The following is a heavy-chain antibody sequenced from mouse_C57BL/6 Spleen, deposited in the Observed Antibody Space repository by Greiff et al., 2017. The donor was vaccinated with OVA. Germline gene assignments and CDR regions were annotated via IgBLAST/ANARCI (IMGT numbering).Heavy chain of an antibody. Sequence: VQRVESGPGLVQPSQSLSITCTVSGFSLTSYGVPWVRQSPGKGLEWLGVLWSGGSTDYNAAFISRLSISKDNSKSQVFFKMNSLQADDTAIYYCARRDYGWYFDVWGTGTTVTVSS. CDR3: ARRDYGWYFDV. CDR1: GFSLTSYG. V-gene: IGHV2-2*01. D-gene: IGHD1-1*01. J-gene: IGHJ1*03. CDR2: LWSGGST.